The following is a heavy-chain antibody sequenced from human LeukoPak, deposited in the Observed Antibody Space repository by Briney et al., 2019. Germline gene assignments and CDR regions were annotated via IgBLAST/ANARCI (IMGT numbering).Heavy chain of an antibody. D-gene: IGHD2-15*01. V-gene: IGHV4-30-2*01. CDR1: GGSISSGGYY. CDR3: ARAGYCSGGSCYSRVNWFDP. Sequence: SETLSLTCTVSGGSISSGGYYWSWIRQPPGKGLEWIGYIYHSGSIYYNPSLKSRVTISVDRSKNQFSLKLSSVTAADTAVYYCARAGYCSGGSCYSRVNWFDPWGQGTLVTVSS. J-gene: IGHJ5*02. CDR2: IYHSGSI.